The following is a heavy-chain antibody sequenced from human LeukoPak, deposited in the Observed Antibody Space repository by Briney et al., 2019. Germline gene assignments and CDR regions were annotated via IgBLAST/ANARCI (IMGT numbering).Heavy chain of an antibody. V-gene: IGHV4-38-2*02. CDR2: IYRSGST. Sequence: SETLSLTCSGSNYSISNSLYWGWLRQPPGKGLEWTGSIYRSGSTFYNPSLKSRVTISLDTSKNQFSLKLSSVTAADTAVYFCARGTYGYYMDVWGKGTTVTVSS. J-gene: IGHJ6*03. D-gene: IGHD4-17*01. CDR1: NYSISNSLY. CDR3: ARGTYGYYMDV.